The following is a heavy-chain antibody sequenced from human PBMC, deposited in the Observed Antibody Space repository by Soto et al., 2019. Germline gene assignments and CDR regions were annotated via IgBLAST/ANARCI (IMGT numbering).Heavy chain of an antibody. Sequence: SETLSLTCTVSGGSLSSSSYYWGWIRQPPGKGLEWIGSIYYSGSTYYNPSLKSRVTISVDTSKNQFSLKLSSVTAADTAVYYCARHSRTSPYYDYIWGSYSFPDYWGQGTLVTVSS. CDR3: ARHSRTSPYYDYIWGSYSFPDY. V-gene: IGHV4-39*01. D-gene: IGHD3-16*02. CDR1: GGSLSSSSYY. CDR2: IYYSGST. J-gene: IGHJ4*02.